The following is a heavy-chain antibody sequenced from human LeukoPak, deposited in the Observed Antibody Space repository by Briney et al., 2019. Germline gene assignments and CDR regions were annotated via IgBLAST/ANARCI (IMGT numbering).Heavy chain of an antibody. CDR1: GGSISSGSYY. J-gene: IGHJ3*02. V-gene: IGHV4-61*02. Sequence: SEALSLTCTVSGGSISSGSYYWSWIRQPAGKGLEWIGRIYTSGSTNYNPSLKSRVTISVDTSKNQFSLKLSSVTAADTAVYYCARASHYYDSSGYYVDAFDIWGQGTMVAVSS. CDR3: ARASHYYDSSGYYVDAFDI. D-gene: IGHD3-22*01. CDR2: IYTSGST.